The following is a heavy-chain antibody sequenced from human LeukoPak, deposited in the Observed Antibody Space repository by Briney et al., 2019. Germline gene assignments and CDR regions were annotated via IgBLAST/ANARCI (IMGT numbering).Heavy chain of an antibody. Sequence: SETLSLTCTVSGAPISTAGYYWTWIRQTPGEGLEWIGYIYYTGSVDYNPPLKSRLSISLDTSKNQFSLKLNSVTAADTAVYYCTRDHSYYLGSETSTLDVWGQGTAVTVSS. CDR2: IYYTGSV. CDR3: TRDHSYYLGSETSTLDV. CDR1: GAPISTAGYY. D-gene: IGHD3-10*01. J-gene: IGHJ6*02. V-gene: IGHV4-30-4*01.